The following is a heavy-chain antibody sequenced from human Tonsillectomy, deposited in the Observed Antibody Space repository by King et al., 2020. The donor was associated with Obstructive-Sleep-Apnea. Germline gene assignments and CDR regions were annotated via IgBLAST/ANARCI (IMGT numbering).Heavy chain of an antibody. V-gene: IGHV7-4-1*02. D-gene: IGHD1-26*01. Sequence: QLVQSGSELKKPGASVKVSCKASGYTFTTYGINWVRQAPGQGLEWMGWINTNTGNPSYAQGFTGRFVFSLDTSVSTAYLQISSLKADDTAVYYCARDPYGVGAAAHYYYGMDVWGQGTTVTVSS. CDR3: ARDPYGVGAAAHYYYGMDV. CDR2: INTNTGNP. J-gene: IGHJ6*02. CDR1: GYTFTTYG.